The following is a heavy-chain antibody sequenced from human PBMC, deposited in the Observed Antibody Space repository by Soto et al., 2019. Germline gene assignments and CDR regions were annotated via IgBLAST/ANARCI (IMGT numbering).Heavy chain of an antibody. CDR2: ISGSGGST. D-gene: IGHD4-17*01. CDR1: GFTFSSYA. CDR3: AKDDYGDYVIVSMGFDY. V-gene: IGHV3-23*01. Sequence: EVQLLESGGGLVQPGGSLRLSCAASGFTFSSYAMSWVRQAPGKGLEWVSAISGSGGSTYYADSVKGRFTISRDNSKNTLYLQMNSLRAEDTAVYYCAKDDYGDYVIVSMGFDYWGQGTLVTVSS. J-gene: IGHJ4*02.